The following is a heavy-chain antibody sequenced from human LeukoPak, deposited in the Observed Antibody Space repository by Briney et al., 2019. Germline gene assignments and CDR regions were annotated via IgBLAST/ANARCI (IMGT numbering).Heavy chain of an antibody. D-gene: IGHD3-16*01. Sequence: SGGSLRLSCAASGFTFSSYAMSWVRQAPGKGLEWVSAISGSGGSTYYADSLKGRFTISRDNSKNTLYLQMNSLRAEDTAVYYCARETSQKGAHYMDVWGKGTTVTISS. CDR3: ARETSQKGAHYMDV. J-gene: IGHJ6*03. CDR2: ISGSGGST. CDR1: GFTFSSYA. V-gene: IGHV3-23*01.